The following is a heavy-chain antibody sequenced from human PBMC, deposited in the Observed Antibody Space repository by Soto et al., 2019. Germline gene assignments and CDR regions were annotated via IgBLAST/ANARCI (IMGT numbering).Heavy chain of an antibody. Sequence: GGSLRLSCAASGFTFSSYGMHWVRQAPGKGLEWVAVISYDGSNKYYADSVKGRFTISRDNSKNTLYLQMNSLRAEDTAVYYCAKPQYSSGWSLDYWGQGILVTVSS. J-gene: IGHJ4*02. CDR1: GFTFSSYG. CDR3: AKPQYSSGWSLDY. D-gene: IGHD6-19*01. V-gene: IGHV3-30*18. CDR2: ISYDGSNK.